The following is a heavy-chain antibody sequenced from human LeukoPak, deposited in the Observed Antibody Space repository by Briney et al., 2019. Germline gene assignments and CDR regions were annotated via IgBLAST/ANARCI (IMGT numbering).Heavy chain of an antibody. CDR1: GFIFDDFA. V-gene: IGHV3-9*01. J-gene: IGHJ4*02. Sequence: GGSLRLSCAGSGFIFDDFAMHWVRQAPGKGLEWVSGISWNSDTIAYADSVKGRFTISRDNAKNSLYLQMNTLRVEDTAVYYCARGRGWIYDSWGRGTLVTVSS. CDR3: ARGRGWIYDS. CDR2: ISWNSDTI. D-gene: IGHD6-19*01.